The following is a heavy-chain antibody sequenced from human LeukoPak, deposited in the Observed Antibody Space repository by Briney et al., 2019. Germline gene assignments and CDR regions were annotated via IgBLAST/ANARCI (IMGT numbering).Heavy chain of an antibody. CDR2: ISDIGSI. V-gene: IGHV4-59*12. CDR3: AREGGSYPDGLGYFDL. CDR1: GGSISSYY. D-gene: IGHD2-15*01. J-gene: IGHJ2*01. Sequence: PSETLSLTCTVSGGSISSYYWSWIRQPPGKGLEWIAYISDIGSINYNPSLKSRVTISVDRSKNQFSLKLSSVTAADTAVYYCAREGGSYPDGLGYFDLWGRGTLVTVSS.